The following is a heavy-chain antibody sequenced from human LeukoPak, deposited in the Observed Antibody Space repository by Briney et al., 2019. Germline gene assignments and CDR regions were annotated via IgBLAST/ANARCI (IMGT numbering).Heavy chain of an antibody. D-gene: IGHD6-13*01. CDR1: GGSISSSSYY. Sequence: PSETLSLTCTVSGGSISSSSYYWGWIRQPPGKGLEWIGSIYYSGSTYYNPSLKSRVTISVDTSKNQFSLKLSSVTAADTAVYYCAGTSLGIAAAAVRDGRTWFDPWGQGTLVTVSS. J-gene: IGHJ5*02. V-gene: IGHV4-39*07. CDR3: AGTSLGIAAAAVRDGRTWFDP. CDR2: IYYSGST.